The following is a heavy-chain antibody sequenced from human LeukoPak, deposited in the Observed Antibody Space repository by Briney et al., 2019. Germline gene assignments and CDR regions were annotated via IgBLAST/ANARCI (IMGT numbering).Heavy chain of an antibody. D-gene: IGHD3-3*01. CDR2: INHSGST. V-gene: IGHV4-34*01. CDR3: ASGQYYDLWSGYYVD. J-gene: IGHJ4*02. Sequence: ASETLSLTCTVSGGSITSDYWSWIRQPPGKGLEWIGEINHSGSTNYNPSLESRVTISVDTSKNHFSLKLSSVTAADTAVYYCASGQYYDLWSGYYVDWGQGTLVTVSA. CDR1: GGSITSDY.